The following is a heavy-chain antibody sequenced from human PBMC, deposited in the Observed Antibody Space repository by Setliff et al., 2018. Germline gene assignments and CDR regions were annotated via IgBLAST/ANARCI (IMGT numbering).Heavy chain of an antibody. CDR2: ISHSGDP. V-gene: IGHV4-34*01. CDR3: ARAPQYSNFWYALSWFDP. D-gene: IGHD3-3*01. J-gene: IGHJ5*02. Sequence: LSLTCAVYGGSFSGYHWSWIRQPPGKGLEWIGEISHSGDPNYNPSLKSRVTISLDTSKNQFSLKLTSVTAADTAVYYCARAPQYSNFWYALSWFDPWGQGTPVTVSS. CDR1: GGSFSGYH.